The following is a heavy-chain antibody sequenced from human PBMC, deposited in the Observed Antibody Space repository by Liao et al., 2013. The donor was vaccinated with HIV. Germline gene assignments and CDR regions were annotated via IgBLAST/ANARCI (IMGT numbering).Heavy chain of an antibody. CDR2: VNGVGSG. J-gene: IGHJ2*01. V-gene: IGHV4-34*01. D-gene: IGHD4-23*01. CDR1: GGSFSGSY. Sequence: QVQLQQWGEGLLKPSQTLSLTCAVYGGSFSGSYWSWIRQPPREGAWSGLGKVNGVGSGNYNPSLKSRVFIAMDTSKNQFSLRLSSVTAADTAVYYCARGSGYGGERRGLLWYFDLWGRWHAGHCLL. CDR3: ARGSGYGGERRGLLWYFDL.